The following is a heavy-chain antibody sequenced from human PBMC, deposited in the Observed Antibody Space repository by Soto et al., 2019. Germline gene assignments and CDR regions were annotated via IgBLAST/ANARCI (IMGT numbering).Heavy chain of an antibody. Sequence: QVQLVQSGAEVKKPGSSVKVSGKAPGGSFSSYAINWERQAPGQGFEWMGGIIPMSATRTYAQKFQDRVTITADESSTTVYMELSSLQSEDTAVYYCARPIRYYDVWRDYPPFDYWGQGTLVTVSS. J-gene: IGHJ4*02. D-gene: IGHD3-3*01. V-gene: IGHV1-69*01. CDR2: IIPMSATR. CDR1: GGSFSSYA. CDR3: ARPIRYYDVWRDYPPFDY.